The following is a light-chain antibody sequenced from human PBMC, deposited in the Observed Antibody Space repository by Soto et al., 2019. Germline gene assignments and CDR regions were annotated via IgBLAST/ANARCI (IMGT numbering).Light chain of an antibody. V-gene: IGKV3-20*01. J-gene: IGKJ2*01. CDR3: QKYGSSPPYT. CDR1: RTFASSY. Sequence: EIVLTQSPDTLSLSPGERATLACRASRTFASSYLDWYQQKPGQAPRLLIYAASTRATGIPDRFSGSGSGADFSLTISRLEPEDSAVYYCQKYGSSPPYTFGQGTKLEIK. CDR2: AAS.